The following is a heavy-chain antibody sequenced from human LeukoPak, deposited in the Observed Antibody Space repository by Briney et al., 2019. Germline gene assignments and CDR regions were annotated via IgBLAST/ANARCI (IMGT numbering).Heavy chain of an antibody. Sequence: PGGSLRLSCAASGFTFSTYSMNWVRQAPGKGLEWVSSISSVSSYIYYADSVKGRFTISRDNAKNSLYLQMNSLRAEDTAVYYCARDEYSSSLRTRLVLLDYWGQGTLVTVSS. CDR2: ISSVSSYI. V-gene: IGHV3-21*01. CDR1: GFTFSTYS. CDR3: ARDEYSSSLRTRLVLLDY. D-gene: IGHD6-13*01. J-gene: IGHJ4*02.